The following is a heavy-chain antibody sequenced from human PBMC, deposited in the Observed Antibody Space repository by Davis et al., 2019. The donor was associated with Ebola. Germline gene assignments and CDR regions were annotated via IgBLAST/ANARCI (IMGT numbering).Heavy chain of an antibody. D-gene: IGHD6-19*01. Sequence: GESLKISCAASGFTFSSYAMTWVRQAPGKGLEWVSALSGVDSSTYDADSVKGRFTISRDNAKNSLYLQMNSLRAEDMALYYCAKDVAGGDYYYGMDVWGQGTTVTVSS. CDR1: GFTFSSYA. V-gene: IGHV3-23*01. CDR2: LSGVDSST. CDR3: AKDVAGGDYYYGMDV. J-gene: IGHJ6*02.